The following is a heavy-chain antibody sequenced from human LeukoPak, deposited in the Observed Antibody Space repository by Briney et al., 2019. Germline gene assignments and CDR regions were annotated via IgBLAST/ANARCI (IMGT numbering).Heavy chain of an antibody. CDR2: ISAYNGNT. CDR1: GYTFTSYG. J-gene: IGHJ5*02. CDR3: ARTRQYRSSWYCWFDP. V-gene: IGHV1-18*01. Sequence: GASVKVSCKASGYTFTSYGISWVRQGLGQGLGWMGWISAYNGNTNYAQNLHGRVTMTTDTSTRTAYMELRSLRSDDTAVYYCARTRQYRSSWYCWFDPWGQGTLVTVSS. D-gene: IGHD6-13*01.